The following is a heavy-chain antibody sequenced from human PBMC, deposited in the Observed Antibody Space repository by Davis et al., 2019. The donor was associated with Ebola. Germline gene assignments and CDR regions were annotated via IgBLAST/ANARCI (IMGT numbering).Heavy chain of an antibody. Sequence: PSETLSLTCAVSGGSISSSNWWSWVRQPPGKGLEWIGSIYYSGSTYYNPSLKSRVTISVDTSKNQFSLKLSSVTAADTAVYYCAREVRGYSTSYWGQGTLVTVYS. D-gene: IGHD6-6*01. J-gene: IGHJ4*02. CDR3: AREVRGYSTSY. CDR2: IYYSGST. CDR1: GGSISSSNW. V-gene: IGHV4-4*02.